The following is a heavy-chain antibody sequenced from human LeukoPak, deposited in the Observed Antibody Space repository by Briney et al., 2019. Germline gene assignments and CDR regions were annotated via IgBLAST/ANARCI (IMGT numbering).Heavy chain of an antibody. CDR2: ISSSSTYI. Sequence: GGSLRLSCAASGFTFSSYAMSWVRQAPGKGLEWVSSISSSSTYIYYADSMKGRFTISRDNAKNSLYLQMNSLRAEDTAVYYCARDSIGDYWGQGTLVTVSS. J-gene: IGHJ4*02. D-gene: IGHD2-21*01. CDR3: ARDSIGDY. V-gene: IGHV3-21*06. CDR1: GFTFSSYA.